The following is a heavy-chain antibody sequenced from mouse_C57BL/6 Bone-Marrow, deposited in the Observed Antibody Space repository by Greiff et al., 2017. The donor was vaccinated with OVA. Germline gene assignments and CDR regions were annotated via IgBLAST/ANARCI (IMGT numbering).Heavy chain of an antibody. D-gene: IGHD2-5*01. J-gene: IGHJ4*01. CDR2: IDPSDSYT. CDR3: AREGAYYSNYDYYAMDY. Sequence: QVQLQQSGAELVRPGTSVKLSCKASGYTFTSYWMHWVKQRPGQGLEWIGVIDPSDSYTNYNQKFKGKATLTVDTSSSTAYMQLSSLTSEDSAVYYGAREGAYYSNYDYYAMDYWGQGTSVTGSS. CDR1: GYTFTSYW. V-gene: IGHV1-59*01.